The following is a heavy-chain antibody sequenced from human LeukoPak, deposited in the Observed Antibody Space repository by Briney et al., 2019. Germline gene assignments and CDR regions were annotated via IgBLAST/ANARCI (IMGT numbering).Heavy chain of an antibody. V-gene: IGHV4-39*01. CDR2: IYDSGNT. J-gene: IGHJ3*02. D-gene: IGHD2-21*02. Sequence: ESSETLSLTCTVSGVSMSSSPYYWGWIRQPPGKGLEWIGTIYDSGNTNYNPSLRSRLTISVDTSRNQFSLKLSSVTAADTAVYYCASSVTAMGDIWGQGTMVTVSS. CDR3: ASSVTAMGDI. CDR1: GVSMSSSPYY.